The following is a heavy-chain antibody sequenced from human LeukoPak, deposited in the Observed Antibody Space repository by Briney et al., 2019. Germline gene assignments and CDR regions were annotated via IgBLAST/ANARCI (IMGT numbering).Heavy chain of an antibody. CDR2: IFHTGTT. V-gene: IGHV4-4*02. CDR1: GGSISSSNW. CDR3: ARHRAMVRGLFESPKYYFDY. Sequence: PSGTLSLTCAVSGGSISSSNWWSWVRQPPGKGLEWIGRIFHTGTTDYKTSLKGRVTISVDKSKNQFSLKLTSVTAADTAVFYCARHRAMVRGLFESPKYYFDYWGQGTLVTVSS. J-gene: IGHJ4*02. D-gene: IGHD3-10*01.